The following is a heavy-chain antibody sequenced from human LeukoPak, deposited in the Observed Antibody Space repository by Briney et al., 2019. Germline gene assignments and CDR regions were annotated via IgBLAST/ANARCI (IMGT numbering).Heavy chain of an antibody. CDR3: AKDRYYDSSGLPDY. CDR2: ISYDGSNK. CDR1: GFTLSSYG. J-gene: IGHJ4*02. D-gene: IGHD3-22*01. V-gene: IGHV3-30*18. Sequence: PGRSLRLSCAASGFTLSSYGMHWVRQAPGKGLEWVAVISYDGSNKYYADSVKGRFTISRDNSKNTLYLQMNSLRAEDTAVYYCAKDRYYDSSGLPDYWGQGTLVTVSS.